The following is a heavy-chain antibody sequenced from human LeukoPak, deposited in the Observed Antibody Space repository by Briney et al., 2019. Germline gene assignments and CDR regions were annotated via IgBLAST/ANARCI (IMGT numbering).Heavy chain of an antibody. D-gene: IGHD3-22*01. J-gene: IGHJ4*02. CDR3: ARSLLIRDNYDREHSYGY. CDR2: ISAYNGNT. Sequence: ASVKVSCKTSGYTFASYGITWVRQAPGQGPEWMGWISAYNGNTNYAQKFQGRVTMTTDTSTSTAYMELRSLGSDDTAVYYCARSLLIRDNYDREHSYGYWGQGTLVTVSS. V-gene: IGHV1-18*01. CDR1: GYTFASYG.